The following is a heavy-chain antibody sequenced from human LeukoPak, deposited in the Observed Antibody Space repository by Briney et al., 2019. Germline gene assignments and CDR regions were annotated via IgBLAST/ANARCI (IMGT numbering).Heavy chain of an antibody. D-gene: IGHD3-22*01. J-gene: IGHJ4*02. Sequence: PGGSLRLSCAASGFTFSSYAMSWVRQAPGKGLEWVSAISGSGGSTYYADSVKGRFTISRGNAKNSLYLQMNSLRAEDTAVYYCARDPLGYYYDSSGSFDYWGQGTLVTVSS. CDR3: ARDPLGYYYDSSGSFDY. CDR2: ISGSGGST. CDR1: GFTFSSYA. V-gene: IGHV3-23*01.